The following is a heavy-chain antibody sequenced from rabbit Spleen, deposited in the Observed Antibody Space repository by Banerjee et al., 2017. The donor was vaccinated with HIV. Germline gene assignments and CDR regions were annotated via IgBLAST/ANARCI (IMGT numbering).Heavy chain of an antibody. D-gene: IGHD1-1*01. V-gene: IGHV1S40*01. CDR3: ARDLVAVIGWNFSL. CDR1: GFSFSSSYY. J-gene: IGHJ4*01. CDR2: IYAGSSGTT. Sequence: QSLEESGGGLVQPEGSLTLTCTASGFSFSSSYYMCWVRQAPGKGLEWIACIYAGSSGTTYYASWAKGRFTISKTSSTTVTLQMTSLTAADTATYFCARDLVAVIGWNFSLWGQGTLVTVS.